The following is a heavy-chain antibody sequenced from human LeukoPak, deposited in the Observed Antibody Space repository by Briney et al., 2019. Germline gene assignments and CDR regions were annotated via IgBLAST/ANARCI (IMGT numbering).Heavy chain of an antibody. J-gene: IGHJ1*01. CDR1: GTSISRYY. D-gene: IGHD3-10*01. Sequence: SETLSLTCTVSGTSISRYYWTWIRQPPGKGLEWIGYISHSGSTTYNPSLKSRVTISVDTSKNQFSLKLISVTAADTAVYYCAAQYYYGSGSYYDAEYFQRWGKGTLVTVSS. CDR2: ISHSGST. CDR3: AAQYYYGSGSYYDAEYFQR. V-gene: IGHV4-59*01.